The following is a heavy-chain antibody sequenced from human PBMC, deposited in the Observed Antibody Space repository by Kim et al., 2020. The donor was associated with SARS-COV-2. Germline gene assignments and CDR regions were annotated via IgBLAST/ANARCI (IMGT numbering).Heavy chain of an antibody. CDR3: AKETGIAAAGNGAFDI. D-gene: IGHD6-13*01. V-gene: IGHV3-30*02. J-gene: IGHJ3*02. Sequence: SVKGRITISRDKSKNTLSLQMNSLRAEDTAVYYCAKETGIAAAGNGAFDIWGQGTMVTVSS.